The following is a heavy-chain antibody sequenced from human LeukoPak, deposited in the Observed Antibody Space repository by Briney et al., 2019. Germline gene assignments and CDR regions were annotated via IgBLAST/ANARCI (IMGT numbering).Heavy chain of an antibody. D-gene: IGHD3-3*01. CDR1: GYSFTSYW. J-gene: IGHJ3*02. Sequence: GESLKISCKGSGYSFTSYWIGWVRQMPGKGLEWMGIIYPGDSDTRYSPSFQGQVTISADKSISTAYLQWSSLKASDTAMYYCARRLPDPRDFWSGYYAFDIWGQGTMVTVSS. V-gene: IGHV5-51*01. CDR2: IYPGDSDT. CDR3: ARRLPDPRDFWSGYYAFDI.